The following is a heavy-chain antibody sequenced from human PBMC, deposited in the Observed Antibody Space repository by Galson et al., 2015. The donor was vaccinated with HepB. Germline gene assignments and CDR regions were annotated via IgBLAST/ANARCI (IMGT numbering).Heavy chain of an antibody. Sequence: SLRLSCAASGFTFGDYAMSWVRQAPGKGLEWVGFIRSKAYGGTTEYAASVKGRFTISRDDSKSIAYLQMNSLKTEDTAVYYCTRDGTVGASSFDYWGQGTLVTVSS. V-gene: IGHV3-49*04. CDR2: IRSKAYGGTT. J-gene: IGHJ4*02. CDR3: TRDGTVGASSFDY. D-gene: IGHD1-26*01. CDR1: GFTFGDYA.